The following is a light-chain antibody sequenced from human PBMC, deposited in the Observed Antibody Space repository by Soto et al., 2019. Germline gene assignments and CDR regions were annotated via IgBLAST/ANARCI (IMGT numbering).Light chain of an antibody. CDR1: QRISTN. J-gene: IGKJ5*01. V-gene: IGKV3-11*01. Sequence: IVMTQSPETLSVSPGEGATLSCRASQRISTNLAWYQQRPGQAPRLLIYDASTRATGIPARFSGSGSGTDFTLTISSLEPEDFAVYYCQQRSNWTLGQGTRLEIK. CDR2: DAS. CDR3: QQRSNWT.